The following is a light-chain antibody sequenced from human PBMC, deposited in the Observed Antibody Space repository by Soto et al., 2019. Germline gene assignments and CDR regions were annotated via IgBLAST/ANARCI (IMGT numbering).Light chain of an antibody. CDR3: SSYAGSSNV. J-gene: IGLJ1*01. Sequence: QSALTQPPSASGSPGQSVAIYCTGTSSDVGGYNYVSWYQQHPGKAPKLMIYEVNKRPSGVPDRFSGSKSGNTASLTVSGLQAEDEADYYCSSYAGSSNVFGTGTMLTVL. CDR2: EVN. V-gene: IGLV2-8*01. CDR1: SSDVGGYNY.